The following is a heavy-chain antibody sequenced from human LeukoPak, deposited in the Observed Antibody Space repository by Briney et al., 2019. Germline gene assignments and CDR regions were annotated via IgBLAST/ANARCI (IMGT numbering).Heavy chain of an antibody. Sequence: PSETLSLTCAVSGVSLSGYYWSWIRQPPGKGLEWMGDIHHDGRTKYKSSFKSRITIFLVSSKNEVSLRMNPVTPADTALYFCPRDVVPRDYGDTLNAYDLWGQGTMVPVS. J-gene: IGHJ3*01. V-gene: IGHV4-34*01. CDR3: PRDVVPRDYGDTLNAYDL. CDR1: GVSLSGYY. CDR2: IHHDGRT. D-gene: IGHD4-17*01.